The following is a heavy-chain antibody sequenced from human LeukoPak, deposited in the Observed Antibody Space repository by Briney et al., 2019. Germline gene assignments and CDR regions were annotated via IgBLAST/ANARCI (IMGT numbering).Heavy chain of an antibody. CDR1: GFTFSNAW. D-gene: IGHD3-3*01. Sequence: GRCLRLSCAASGFTFSNAWMSWVSQAPGKGLEWVGRIKSKTDGGTTDYAAAVKGRFTISRDESKNTQYLKMNSLKTEDTAVYYCTTESLTILRFLEWLLGYFDYWGQGTLVTVSS. CDR2: IKSKTDGGTT. CDR3: TTESLTILRFLEWLLGYFDY. J-gene: IGHJ4*02. V-gene: IGHV3-15*01.